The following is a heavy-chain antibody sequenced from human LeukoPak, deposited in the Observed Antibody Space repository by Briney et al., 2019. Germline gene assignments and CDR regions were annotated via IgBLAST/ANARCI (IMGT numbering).Heavy chain of an antibody. CDR3: AKAIWFGELSPGY. D-gene: IGHD3-10*01. CDR2: ISGSGGST. J-gene: IGHJ4*02. V-gene: IGHV3-23*01. CDR1: GFTFSSYS. Sequence: GGSLRLSCAASGFTFSSYSMNWVRQAPGKGLEWVSAISGSGGSTYYADSVKGRFTISRDNSKNTLYLQMNSLRAEDTAVYYCAKAIWFGELSPGYWGQGTLVTVSS.